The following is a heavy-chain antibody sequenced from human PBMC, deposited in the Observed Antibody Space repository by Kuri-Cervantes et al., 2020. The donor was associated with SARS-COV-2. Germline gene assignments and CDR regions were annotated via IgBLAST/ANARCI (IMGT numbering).Heavy chain of an antibody. V-gene: IGHV3-23*01. CDR1: GFTFSSYA. J-gene: IGHJ4*02. CDR3: AKVGTSIAVSGRFDY. CDR2: ISASGAST. D-gene: IGHD6-19*01. Sequence: GESLKISGAASGFTFSSYAMSWVRQAPGKGLEWVSVISASGASTYYADSVKGRFTISRDNSKNTLYLQMNSLRAEDTAVYYCAKVGTSIAVSGRFDYWGQGTLVTVSS.